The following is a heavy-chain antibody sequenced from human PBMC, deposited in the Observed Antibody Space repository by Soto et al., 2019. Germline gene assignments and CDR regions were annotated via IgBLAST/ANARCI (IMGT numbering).Heavy chain of an antibody. CDR3: ARQRGGREGDY. CDR2: ISSTSIYI. D-gene: IGHD1-26*01. V-gene: IGHV3-21*01. CDR1: GFAFSDNS. J-gene: IGHJ4*02. Sequence: EVQLVESGGGLVKPGGSLRLSCAASGFAFSDNSMKWVRQAPGRGLEWVSSISSTSIYIFSADSVKGRFTISRDNAKNSLYLQMNSLRAEDTAIYYWARQRGGREGDYWGQRTLVIVSS.